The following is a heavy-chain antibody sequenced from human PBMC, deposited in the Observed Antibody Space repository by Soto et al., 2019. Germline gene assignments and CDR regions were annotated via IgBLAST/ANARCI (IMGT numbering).Heavy chain of an antibody. Sequence: LRLSCAASGFTFSSYAMSWVRQAPGKGLEWVSAISGSGGSTYYADSVKGRFTISRDNSKNTLYLQMNSLRAEDTAVYYCAKDLSRTDCSGGSCYGYYFDYWGQGTLVTVSS. CDR1: GFTFSSYA. CDR2: ISGSGGST. V-gene: IGHV3-23*01. J-gene: IGHJ4*02. D-gene: IGHD2-15*01. CDR3: AKDLSRTDCSGGSCYGYYFDY.